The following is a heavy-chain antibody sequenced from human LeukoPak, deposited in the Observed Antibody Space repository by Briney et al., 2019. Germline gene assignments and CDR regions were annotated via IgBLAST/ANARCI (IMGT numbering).Heavy chain of an antibody. D-gene: IGHD6-19*01. V-gene: IGHV1-69*05. CDR2: IIPIFGTA. Sequence: GASVKVSCKASGGTFSSYAISWVRQAPGQGLEWMGGIIPIFGTANYAQKFQGRVTITTDESTSTAYMELSSLKSEDTAVYYCARVLYSSGWYFDYWGQGTLVTVSS. CDR1: GGTFSSYA. CDR3: ARVLYSSGWYFDY. J-gene: IGHJ4*02.